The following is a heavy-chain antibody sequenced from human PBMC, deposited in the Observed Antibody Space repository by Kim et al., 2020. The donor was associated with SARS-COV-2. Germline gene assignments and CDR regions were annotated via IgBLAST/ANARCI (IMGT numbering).Heavy chain of an antibody. CDR3: ARVPAVQSGYHYGMDV. Sequence: GGSLRLSCAASGFTFSDYYMSWIRQAPGKGLEWVSYISSSGSTIYYADSVKGRFTISRDNAKNSLYLQMNSLRAEDTAVYYCARVPAVQSGYHYGMDVWGQGTTVTVSS. CDR1: GFTFSDYY. D-gene: IGHD1-1*01. J-gene: IGHJ6*02. V-gene: IGHV3-11*04. CDR2: ISSSGSTI.